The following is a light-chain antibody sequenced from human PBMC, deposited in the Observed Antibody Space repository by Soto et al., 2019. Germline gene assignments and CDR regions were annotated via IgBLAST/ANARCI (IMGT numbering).Light chain of an antibody. J-gene: IGKJ1*01. V-gene: IGKV1-27*01. CDR2: TAS. CDR1: QAISDY. CDR3: QRYNAAPPT. Sequence: DIQMTQSPSSLSAAVGDRVTITCRASQAISDYLAWYQQKPGKVPKLLIYTASTLQSGVPSRFSGSGSGTDFTLTISSLQPEDVATYYCQRYNAAPPTFGQGPKVAIK.